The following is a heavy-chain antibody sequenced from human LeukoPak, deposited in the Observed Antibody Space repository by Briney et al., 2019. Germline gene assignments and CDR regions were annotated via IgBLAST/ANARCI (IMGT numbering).Heavy chain of an antibody. J-gene: IGHJ4*02. V-gene: IGHV3-48*02. CDR1: GFTFSDYS. CDR3: ARGQRYSTSPLDY. CDR2: ISGGSGTI. Sequence: QPGGSLRLSCAASGFTFSDYSMNWVRQAPGKGLEWVSYISGGSGTIYYADSVKGRFTISRDNAKNLLFLQMNSLRDKDTAVYYCARGQRYSTSPLDYWGQGTLVTVSS. D-gene: IGHD3-16*02.